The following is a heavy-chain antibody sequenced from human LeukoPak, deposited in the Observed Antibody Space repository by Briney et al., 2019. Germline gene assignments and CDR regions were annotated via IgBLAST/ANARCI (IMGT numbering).Heavy chain of an antibody. CDR3: AKDLAWGLDY. CDR2: ISGNGVGT. Sequence: GGSLRLSCAASGFAFRSYGMSWVRQAPGKGLEWVSAISGNGVGTYYADSVKGRFTISRDNSKNTLYLQMNNLRAEDTAVYYCAKDLAWGLDYWSQGTPVTVSS. D-gene: IGHD7-27*01. V-gene: IGHV3-23*01. J-gene: IGHJ4*02. CDR1: GFAFRSYG.